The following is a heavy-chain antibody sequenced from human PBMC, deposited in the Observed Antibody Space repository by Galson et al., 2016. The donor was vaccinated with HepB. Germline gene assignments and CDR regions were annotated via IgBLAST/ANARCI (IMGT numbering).Heavy chain of an antibody. CDR3: ARLQPWFSGSYWNY. D-gene: IGHD3-10*01. V-gene: IGHV2-5*02. CDR1: GFSLSTSGVG. J-gene: IGHJ4*02. Sequence: PALVKPTQTLTATCTFSGFSLSTSGVGVGWIRQPPGKALEWLALIYWDDDKRYSPSLKNRATITKDTSKNQVVLTLTNMGLVDTGTYYCARLQPWFSGSYWNYWGQGLLVTVSS. CDR2: IYWDDDK.